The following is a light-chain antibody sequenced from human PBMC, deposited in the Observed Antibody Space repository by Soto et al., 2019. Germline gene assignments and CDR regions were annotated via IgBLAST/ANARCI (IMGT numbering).Light chain of an antibody. CDR3: QQYNRST. CDR1: QSVSSN. Sequence: EIVMTQSPATLSVSPGERATLSCRASQSVSSNLAWYQQKPGQAPRLLIYGASTRATGIPARFSGSGSGTEFTLTISSLQSEDFAVYYCQQYNRSTFGQGTKLEIK. CDR2: GAS. J-gene: IGKJ2*01. V-gene: IGKV3-15*01.